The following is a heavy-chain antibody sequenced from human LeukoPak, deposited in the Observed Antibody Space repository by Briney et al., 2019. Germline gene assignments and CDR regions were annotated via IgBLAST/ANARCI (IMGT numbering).Heavy chain of an antibody. D-gene: IGHD2-15*01. V-gene: IGHV3-53*01. Sequence: TGGSLRLSCAVSGFTVSSNYMSWVRQAPGKGLEWVSIIYSGGYTFYADSVKGRFTISRDNSKNTLYLQMNSLRAEDTAVYYCARDLGYSGYGMDVWGQGTTVTVSS. CDR1: GFTVSSNY. J-gene: IGHJ6*02. CDR2: IYSGGYT. CDR3: ARDLGYSGYGMDV.